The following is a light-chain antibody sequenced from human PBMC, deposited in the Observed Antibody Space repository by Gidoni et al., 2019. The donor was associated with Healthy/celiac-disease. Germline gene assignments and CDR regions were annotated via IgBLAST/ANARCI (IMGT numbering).Light chain of an antibody. CDR2: GAS. Sequence: EIVLTQSPGTLSLSTGERAPLSCRASQSVSSSYLAWYQQEPCQAPRLLIYGASSRATCIPDRFSGSGSGTDFTLTISRLEPEDFAVYYCQQYCSSPPLTFGGGTKVEIK. CDR1: QSVSSSY. CDR3: QQYCSSPPLT. V-gene: IGKV3-20*01. J-gene: IGKJ4*01.